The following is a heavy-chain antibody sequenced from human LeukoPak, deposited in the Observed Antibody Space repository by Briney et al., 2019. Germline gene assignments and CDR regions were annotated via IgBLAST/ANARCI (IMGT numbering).Heavy chain of an antibody. CDR2: INPNSGGT. D-gene: IGHD6-13*01. CDR1: GYTFTGYY. Sequence: ASVKVSCKASGYTFTGYYMHWVRQAPGQGLEWMGWINPNSGGTNYAQKFQGRVTMTRDTSISTAYMELSRLRSDDTAVYYCARFTAALNAFDIWGQGTMVTVSS. J-gene: IGHJ3*02. V-gene: IGHV1-2*02. CDR3: ARFTAALNAFDI.